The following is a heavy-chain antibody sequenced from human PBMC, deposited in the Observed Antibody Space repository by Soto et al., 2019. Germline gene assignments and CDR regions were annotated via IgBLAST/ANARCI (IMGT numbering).Heavy chain of an antibody. Sequence: NPSETLSLTCAVYVGSFSGYYWSWIRQPPGKGLEWIGEINHSGSTNYNPSLKSRVTISVDTSKNQFSLKLSSVTAADTAVYYCARGGGFDYWGQGTLVTVSS. CDR1: VGSFSGYY. J-gene: IGHJ4*02. CDR3: ARGGGFDY. D-gene: IGHD3-16*01. V-gene: IGHV4-34*01. CDR2: INHSGST.